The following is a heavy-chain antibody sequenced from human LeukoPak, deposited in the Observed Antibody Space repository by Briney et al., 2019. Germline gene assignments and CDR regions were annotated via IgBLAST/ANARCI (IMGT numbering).Heavy chain of an antibody. V-gene: IGHV4-59*01. CDR1: GGSFSDYY. CDR3: ARDLVATVVTGRYYGMDV. Sequence: SETLSLTCAVYGGSFSDYYWSWIRQPPGKGLEWIGYIYYSGSTNYNPSLKSRVTISVDTSKNQFSLKLSSVTAADTAVYCCARDLVATVVTGRYYGMDVWGQGTTVTVSS. CDR2: IYYSGST. D-gene: IGHD4-23*01. J-gene: IGHJ6*02.